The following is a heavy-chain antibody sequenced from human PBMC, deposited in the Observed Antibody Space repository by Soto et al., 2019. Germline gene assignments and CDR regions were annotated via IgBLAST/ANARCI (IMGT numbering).Heavy chain of an antibody. D-gene: IGHD1-1*01. CDR3: ARGNMYV. CDR1: AFTLSKFV. J-gene: IGHJ6*02. Sequence: QVQLVESGGGVVQPGRSLRLSCAASAFTLSKFVMHWVRQAPGKGLEWVAVTSNDGSNTYYADSVKGRFTISRDNSKNTLYLQMNSLRTEDTAVYYCARGNMYVWGQGTTVTVSS. CDR2: TSNDGSNT. V-gene: IGHV3-30-3*01.